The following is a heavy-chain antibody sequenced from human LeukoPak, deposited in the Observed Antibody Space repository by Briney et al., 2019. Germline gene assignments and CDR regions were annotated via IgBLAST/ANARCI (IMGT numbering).Heavy chain of an antibody. J-gene: IGHJ4*02. D-gene: IGHD4-23*01. CDR2: ISGSGGST. V-gene: IGHV3-23*01. Sequence: HPGGSLRLSCAASGFTFSSYWMTWVRQAPGKGLEWVSAISGSGGSTYYADSVKGRFTISRDNSKNTLYLQMNSLRAEDTAVYYCAKYYGDKKSFDYWGQGTLVTVSS. CDR1: GFTFSSYW. CDR3: AKYYGDKKSFDY.